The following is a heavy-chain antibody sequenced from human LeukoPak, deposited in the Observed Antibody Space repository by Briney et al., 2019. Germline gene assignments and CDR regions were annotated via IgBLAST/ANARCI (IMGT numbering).Heavy chain of an antibody. Sequence: GGSLRLSCAASGFTFSSYAMSWVRQAPGKGLEWVSVIYSGGSTYYSDSVKGRFTISRDNSKNTLYLQMNSLRAEDTAVYYCARGQYYYGSGSYYNVYFDYWGQGTLVTVSS. CDR1: GFTFSSYA. CDR2: IYSGGST. D-gene: IGHD3-10*01. J-gene: IGHJ4*02. CDR3: ARGQYYYGSGSYYNVYFDY. V-gene: IGHV3-66*01.